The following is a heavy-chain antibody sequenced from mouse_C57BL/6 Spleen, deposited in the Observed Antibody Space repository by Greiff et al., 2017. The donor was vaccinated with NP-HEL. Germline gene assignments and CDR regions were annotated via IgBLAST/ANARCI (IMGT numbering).Heavy chain of an antibody. V-gene: IGHV1-64*01. CDR3: ARSDHYYGSSPYYFDG. CDR1: GYTFTSYW. J-gene: IGHJ2*01. CDR2: ILPNSGST. Sequence: VQLQQPGAELVKPGASVKLSCKASGYTFTSYWMHWVKQRPGQGLEWIGMILPNSGSTNYNEKFKSKATLTVDKSSSPAYLQLSSLTSEDSAVYDSARSDHYYGSSPYYFDGWGKGTTLTVSS. D-gene: IGHD1-1*01.